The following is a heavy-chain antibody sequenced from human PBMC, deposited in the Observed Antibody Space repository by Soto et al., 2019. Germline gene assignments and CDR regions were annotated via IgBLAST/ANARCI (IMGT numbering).Heavy chain of an antibody. CDR2: ITTDYI. Sequence: GGSLRLSCAASGFTFSSYSMNWVRQAPGKGLEWVSSITTDYIHYADSVKGRFTISRDNAKNSLYLQMNSLRAEDTAIYYCARDGGYSAFDYWGPGT. CDR3: ARDGGYSAFDY. CDR1: GFTFSSYS. V-gene: IGHV3-21*01. J-gene: IGHJ4*02. D-gene: IGHD5-12*01.